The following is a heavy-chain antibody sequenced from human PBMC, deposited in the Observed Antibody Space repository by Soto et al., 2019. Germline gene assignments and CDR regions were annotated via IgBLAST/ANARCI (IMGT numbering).Heavy chain of an antibody. V-gene: IGHV4-59*01. Sequence: SETLSLTCTVSGASISTYYWTWIRQAPGKGLEWIGYLYYSGNTNYNPSLKSRVTMSVDTSKNHFYLTLTSATAADTAVYFCARGGSEGGLDVWGQGTTVTVSS. J-gene: IGHJ6*02. CDR3: ARGGSEGGLDV. D-gene: IGHD3-10*01. CDR1: GASISTYY. CDR2: LYYSGNT.